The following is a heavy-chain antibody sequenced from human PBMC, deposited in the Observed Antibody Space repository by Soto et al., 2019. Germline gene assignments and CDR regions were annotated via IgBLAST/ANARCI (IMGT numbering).Heavy chain of an antibody. CDR1: GFSFNTYS. CDR2: ITSTSSTI. J-gene: IGHJ4*02. CDR3: ATSTNAYAYFDR. Sequence: GGSLRLSCAAAGFSFNTYSMNWVRQAPGKGLEWVSHITSTSSTIYYADSVKGRFTISRDNAKNSLYLQMNSLRAEDTAVYHCATSTNAYAYFDRWGQGTQVTVSS. D-gene: IGHD2-8*01. V-gene: IGHV3-48*01.